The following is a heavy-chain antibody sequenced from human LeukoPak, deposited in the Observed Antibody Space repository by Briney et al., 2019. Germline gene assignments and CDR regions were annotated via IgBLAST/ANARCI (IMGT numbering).Heavy chain of an antibody. CDR1: GFTFSSYG. Sequence: PGGSLRLSCAASGFTFSSYGMHWVRQAPGKGLEWVAVISYDGSNKYYADSVKGRFTISRDNSKNTLYLQMNSLRAEDTAVYYCAKSGSRYYYGSGSYSSSYYFDYWGQGTLVTVSS. CDR3: AKSGSRYYYGSGSYSSSYYFDY. D-gene: IGHD3-10*01. CDR2: ISYDGSNK. V-gene: IGHV3-30*18. J-gene: IGHJ4*02.